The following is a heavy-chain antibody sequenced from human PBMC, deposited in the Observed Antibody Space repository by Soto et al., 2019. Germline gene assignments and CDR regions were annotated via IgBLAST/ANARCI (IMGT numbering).Heavy chain of an antibody. CDR2: IVVGSGNT. CDR3: AAIRLELAGGES. V-gene: IGHV1-58*01. Sequence: QMQLVQSGPEVKKPGTSVKVSCQTSGFTFTTSAVQWVRQARGQRLEWIGWIVVGSGNTDYAQKFQDRVIITRDVSTNTAYMELSSLTSEDTAVYYCAAIRLELAGGESWGQGNLVAVSS. CDR1: GFTFTTSA. J-gene: IGHJ5*02. D-gene: IGHD6-19*01.